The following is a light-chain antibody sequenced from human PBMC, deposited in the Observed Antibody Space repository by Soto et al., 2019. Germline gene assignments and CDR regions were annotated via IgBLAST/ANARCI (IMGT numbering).Light chain of an antibody. CDR1: QSVRSSN. J-gene: IGKJ1*01. Sequence: EIVLTQSPGTLPLSPGERATLSCRASQSVRSSNLAWYQQKPSQAPRILIYGASSRATGIPDRFSGSGSGTDFTLTISRLEPEDFAVYYCQQYGSSPSTFGQGTKVDIK. V-gene: IGKV3-20*01. CDR2: GAS. CDR3: QQYGSSPST.